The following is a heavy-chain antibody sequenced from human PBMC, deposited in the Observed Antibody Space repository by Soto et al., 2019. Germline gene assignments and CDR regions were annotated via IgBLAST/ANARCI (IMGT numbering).Heavy chain of an antibody. CDR3: ARSQGSSTSLEIYYYYYYGMDV. CDR2: IIPISGTA. Sequence: QVQLVQSGAEVKKPGSSVKVSCKASGGTFSSYAISWVRQAPGQGLEWMGGIIPISGTANYAQKIQGRVTITADESTSTAYMELSSLRSEDTAVYYWARSQGSSTSLEIYYYYYYGMDVWGQGTTVTVSS. D-gene: IGHD2-2*01. V-gene: IGHV1-69*01. CDR1: GGTFSSYA. J-gene: IGHJ6*02.